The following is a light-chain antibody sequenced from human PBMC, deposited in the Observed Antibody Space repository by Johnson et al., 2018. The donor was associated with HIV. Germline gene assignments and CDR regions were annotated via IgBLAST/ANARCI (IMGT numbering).Light chain of an antibody. J-gene: IGLJ1*01. CDR2: ENT. CDR3: ATWDRSLSAGGV. V-gene: IGLV1-51*02. CDR1: NSNIGNNY. Sequence: QSVLTQPPSVSTAPGQKVTISCYGSNSNIGNNYVSWYQHLPGTAPKLLIYENTKRPSGVPDRFSGSKSGSSATLGITGLQTGDEADYYCATWDRSLSAGGVFGTGTKVTVL.